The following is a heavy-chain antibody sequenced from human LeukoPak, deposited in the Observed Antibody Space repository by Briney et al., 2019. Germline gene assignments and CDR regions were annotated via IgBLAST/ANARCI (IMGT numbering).Heavy chain of an antibody. D-gene: IGHD4-17*01. J-gene: IGHJ4*02. CDR3: ARELLGYGDRDGY. V-gene: IGHV3-21*01. CDR1: GFTFSSYS. CDR2: ISSSSSYV. Sequence: GGSLRLSCAASGFTFSSYSMNWVRQAPGKGLEWVSSISSSSSYVYYADSVKGRFTISRDNAKNSLYLQMNSLRAEDTAVYYCARELLGYGDRDGYWGQGTLVTVSS.